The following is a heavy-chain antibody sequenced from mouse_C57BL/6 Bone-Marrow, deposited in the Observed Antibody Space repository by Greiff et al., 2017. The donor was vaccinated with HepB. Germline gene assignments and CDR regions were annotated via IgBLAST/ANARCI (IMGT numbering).Heavy chain of an antibody. CDR1: GYTFTDYE. CDR2: IDPETGGT. CDR3: KGVVTTRDY. Sequence: QVQLKESGAELVRPGASVTLSCKASGYTFTDYEMQWVKQTPVHGLEWIGAIDPETGGTAYNQKFKGKAILTADKSSSTAYMELRSLTSEDSAVYYCKGVVTTRDYWGQGTTLTVSS. V-gene: IGHV1-15*01. D-gene: IGHD2-2*01. J-gene: IGHJ2*01.